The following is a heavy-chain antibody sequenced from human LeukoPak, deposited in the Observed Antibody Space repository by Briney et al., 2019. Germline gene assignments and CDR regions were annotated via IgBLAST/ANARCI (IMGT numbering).Heavy chain of an antibody. D-gene: IGHD5-18*01. Sequence: PGGSLRLSCAASGFTFSGSAMHWVRQASGKGLEWVGRIRSKPNNYATAYAASVKGRFTISRDDSKNTAYLQVNGLKTEDTAVYYCTRRVDTAMGIFDYWGQGTLVTVSS. CDR3: TRRVDTAMGIFDY. CDR1: GFTFSGSA. CDR2: IRSKPNNYAT. V-gene: IGHV3-73*01. J-gene: IGHJ4*02.